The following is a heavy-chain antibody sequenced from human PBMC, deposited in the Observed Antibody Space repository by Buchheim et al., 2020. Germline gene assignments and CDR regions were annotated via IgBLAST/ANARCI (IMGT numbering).Heavy chain of an antibody. V-gene: IGHV4-30-4*01. CDR2: IYYSGSA. CDR1: GGSISSGYYY. Sequence: QVQLQESGPGLVKPSQTLSLTCTVSGGSISSGYYYWSWIRQSPGKGLEWIAYIYYSGSAYYNPSPKIRVTISVDTYKNQFYLRLNSVTAADTAVDYCARIDNNYINYKWFDPWGQGTL. J-gene: IGHJ5*02. D-gene: IGHD4-11*01. CDR3: ARIDNNYINYKWFDP.